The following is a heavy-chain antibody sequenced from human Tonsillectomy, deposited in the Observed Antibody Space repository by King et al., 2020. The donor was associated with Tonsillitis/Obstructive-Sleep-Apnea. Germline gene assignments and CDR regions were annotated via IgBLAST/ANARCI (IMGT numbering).Heavy chain of an antibody. CDR3: ARDRGSYYLLWSDP. D-gene: IGHD1-26*01. Sequence: LQLVQSGAEVKKPGASVKVSCKASGYTFTNYGISWVRQAPGQGLEWMGWISAYNGNTNYTQKLQGRVTMTTDTSTSTAYMELRSLRSDDTAVYYCARDRGSYYLLWSDPWGQGTLVTVSS. CDR2: ISAYNGNT. V-gene: IGHV1-18*01. J-gene: IGHJ5*02. CDR1: GYTFTNYG.